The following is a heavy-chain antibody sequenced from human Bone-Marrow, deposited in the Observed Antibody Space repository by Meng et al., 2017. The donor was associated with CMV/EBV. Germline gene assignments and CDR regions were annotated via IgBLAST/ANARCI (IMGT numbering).Heavy chain of an antibody. J-gene: IGHJ6*02. CDR3: ATIQGQHYYYGMDV. CDR1: GFSFSDYA. D-gene: IGHD2-2*02. Sequence: GGSLRLSCAASGFSFSDYAMNWVRQAPGNGLEWVSSISGSGGSTYYADSVKGRFTISRDNSKNTLYLQMNSRRAADTAVYYCATIQGQHYYYGMDVWGQGTTVTVSS. CDR2: ISGSGGST. V-gene: IGHV3-23*01.